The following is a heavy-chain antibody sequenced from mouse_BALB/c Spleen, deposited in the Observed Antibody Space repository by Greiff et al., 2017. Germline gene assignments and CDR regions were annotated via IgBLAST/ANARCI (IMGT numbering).Heavy chain of an antibody. J-gene: IGHJ4*01. CDR2: IDPYYGGT. CDR3: ARGGYGNSYAMDY. V-gene: IGHV1S135*01. Sequence: VQLQQSGAELVRPGVSVKISCKASGYSFTGYNMNWVKQSNGKSLEWIGNIDPYYGGTSYNQKFKGKATLTVDKSSSTAYMQLKSLTSEDSAVYYCARGGYGNSYAMDYWGQGTSVTVSS. CDR1: GYSFTGYN. D-gene: IGHD2-1*01.